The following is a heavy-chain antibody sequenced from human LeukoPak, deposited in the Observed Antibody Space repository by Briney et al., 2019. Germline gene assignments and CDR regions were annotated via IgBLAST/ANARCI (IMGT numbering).Heavy chain of an antibody. CDR1: GFIFSNYW. J-gene: IGHJ4*02. D-gene: IGHD5/OR15-5a*01. V-gene: IGHV3-74*03. Sequence: GGSLRLSCAASGFIFSNYWMHWVRQAPGKGLVWVSRVNNDGSSTTYADSVKGRFIISRDNAKNTLYLQMNSLRAEDTAVYYCAKGGLRGTDYWGQGTLVTVSS. CDR3: AKGGLRGTDY. CDR2: VNNDGSST.